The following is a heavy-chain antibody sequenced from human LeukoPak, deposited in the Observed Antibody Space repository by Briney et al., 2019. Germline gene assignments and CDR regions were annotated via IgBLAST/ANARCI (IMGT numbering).Heavy chain of an antibody. D-gene: IGHD1-26*01. CDR1: GFTVSSNY. CDR2: IYSGGST. V-gene: IGHV3-66*01. CDR3: AKDTMSFSGSYARTHAFDI. J-gene: IGHJ3*02. Sequence: GGSLRLSCAASGFTVSSNYMSWVRQAPGKGLEWVSVIYSGGSTYYADSVKGRFTISRDNSKNTLYLQMNSLRAEDTAVYYCAKDTMSFSGSYARTHAFDIWGQGTMVTVSS.